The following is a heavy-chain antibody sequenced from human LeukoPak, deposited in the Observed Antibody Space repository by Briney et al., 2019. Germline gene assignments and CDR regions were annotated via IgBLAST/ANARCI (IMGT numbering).Heavy chain of an antibody. CDR1: GFTFSSYG. V-gene: IGHV3-33*01. CDR3: ARGRVSSSWFWFDY. D-gene: IGHD6-13*01. CDR2: IWYDGSKK. J-gene: IGHJ4*02. Sequence: GGSLRLSCAASGFTFSSYGMHGVRQAPGKGLEWVAVIWYDGSKKYYADSVKGRFTISRDNSKNTLYLQMNSLRAEDTAVYYCARGRVSSSWFWFDYWGQGTLVTVSS.